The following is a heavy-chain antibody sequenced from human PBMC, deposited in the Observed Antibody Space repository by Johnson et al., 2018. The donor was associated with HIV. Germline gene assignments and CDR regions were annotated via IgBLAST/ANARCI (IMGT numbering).Heavy chain of an antibody. J-gene: IGHJ3*02. CDR2: ISYDGSNK. Sequence: QVQLVESGGGVVQPGRSLRLSCAASGFTFSSYAMHWVRQAPGKGLEWVAVISYDGSNKYYEDSVKGRFTISRNNSKNTLYMQMNSLRAEDTAVYYCARELSGDAFDIWGQGTMVTVSS. CDR1: GFTFSSYA. CDR3: ARELSGDAFDI. V-gene: IGHV3-30-3*01. D-gene: IGHD1-26*01.